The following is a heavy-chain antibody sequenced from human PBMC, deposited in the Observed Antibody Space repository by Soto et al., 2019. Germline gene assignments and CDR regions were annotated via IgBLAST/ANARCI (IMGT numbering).Heavy chain of an antibody. CDR2: ISGSSDYI. CDR1: GFSFSGHS. J-gene: IGHJ4*02. CDR3: ARGGIVLVGAATRPLDY. Sequence: DVQLVESGGGLVKPGGSLRLACAASGFSFSGHSMFWVRQAPGKGLEWVSSISGSSDYIFYADSVKGRLTISRDNDKNSLFLQMNSLRAEDTAVYYFARGGIVLVGAATRPLDYWGQVTLVTVSS. D-gene: IGHD2-15*01. V-gene: IGHV3-21*02.